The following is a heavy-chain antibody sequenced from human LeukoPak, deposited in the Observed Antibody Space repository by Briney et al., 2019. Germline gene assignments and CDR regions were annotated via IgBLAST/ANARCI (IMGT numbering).Heavy chain of an antibody. CDR2: IYYSGST. CDR1: GGSISSSSYY. J-gene: IGHJ6*02. D-gene: IGHD4-17*01. Sequence: SETLSLTCTVSGGSISSSSYYWGWFRQPPGKGLEWIGSIYYSGSTYYNPSLKSRVTISVDASKNQFSLKLSSVTAADTAVYYCARGADYGDYVAGYYYYYGMDVWGQGTTVTVSS. V-gene: IGHV4-39*01. CDR3: ARGADYGDYVAGYYYYYGMDV.